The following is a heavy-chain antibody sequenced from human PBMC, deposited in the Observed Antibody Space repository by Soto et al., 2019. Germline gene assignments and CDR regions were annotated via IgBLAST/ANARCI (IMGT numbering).Heavy chain of an antibody. CDR1: GGSISSYY. CDR2: IYYSGST. Sequence: SETLSLTCTVSGGSISSYYWSWIRQPPGKGLEWIGYIYYSGSTNYNPSLKSRVTISVDTSKNQFSLKLSSVTAADTAVYYCASSATPTLYYFDYWGQGTLVTVSS. V-gene: IGHV4-59*01. J-gene: IGHJ4*02. D-gene: IGHD3-16*01. CDR3: ASSATPTLYYFDY.